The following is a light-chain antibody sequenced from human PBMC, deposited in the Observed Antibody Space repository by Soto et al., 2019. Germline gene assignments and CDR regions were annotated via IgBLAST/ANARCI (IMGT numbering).Light chain of an antibody. CDR2: AAS. V-gene: IGKV3-15*01. J-gene: IGKJ3*01. Sequence: EIVLTQSPATLSVSPGERATLSCRASQSVSGNLAWYQQKPGQAPRLLIYAASTRATGIPARFSGSGSGTEFTLTTSSLQSEDVAVHYCQQYNNWPPITFGRGTKVDIK. CDR3: QQYNNWPPIT. CDR1: QSVSGN.